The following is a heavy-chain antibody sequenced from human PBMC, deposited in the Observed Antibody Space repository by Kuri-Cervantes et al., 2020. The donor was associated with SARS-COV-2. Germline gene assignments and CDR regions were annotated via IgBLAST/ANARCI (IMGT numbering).Heavy chain of an antibody. D-gene: IGHD3-10*01. V-gene: IGHV1-18*01. CDR2: ISAYNGNT. Sequence: ASVKVSCKASGYTFTSYGISWVRQVPGQGLEWMGWISAYNGNTNYAQKLQGRVTMTTDTSTSTAYMELRCLRSDDTAVYYCARGLLGFGDLLGCDYWGQGTLVTVSS. J-gene: IGHJ4*02. CDR1: GYTFTSYG. CDR3: ARGLLGFGDLLGCDY.